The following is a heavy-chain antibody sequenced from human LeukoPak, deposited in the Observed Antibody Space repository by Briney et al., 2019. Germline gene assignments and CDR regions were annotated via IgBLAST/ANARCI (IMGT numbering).Heavy chain of an antibody. Sequence: GGSLRLSCAASGFTFSIFWMHWVRRAPGKGPVWFSRINSDGCSTDYADSVKGRFTISRDNAKNTLYLQMNSLRIEDTAVYYCARRWAVAAVDYWGQGTLVTVSS. V-gene: IGHV3-74*01. CDR1: GFTFSIFW. CDR2: INSDGCST. D-gene: IGHD6-19*01. CDR3: ARRWAVAAVDY. J-gene: IGHJ4*02.